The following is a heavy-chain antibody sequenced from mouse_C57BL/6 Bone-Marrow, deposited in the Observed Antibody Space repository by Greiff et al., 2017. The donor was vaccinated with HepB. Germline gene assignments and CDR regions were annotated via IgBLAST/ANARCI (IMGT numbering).Heavy chain of an antibody. CDR1: GYTFTDYY. Sequence: EVQLQQSGPELVKPGASVKISCKASGYTFTDYYMNWVKQSHGKSLEWIGDINPNNGGTSYNQKFKGKATLTVDKSSSTAYMELRSLTSEDSAVYYCARGPWFRGFAYWGQGTLVTVSA. V-gene: IGHV1-26*01. CDR2: INPNNGGT. J-gene: IGHJ3*01. D-gene: IGHD2-2*01. CDR3: ARGPWFRGFAY.